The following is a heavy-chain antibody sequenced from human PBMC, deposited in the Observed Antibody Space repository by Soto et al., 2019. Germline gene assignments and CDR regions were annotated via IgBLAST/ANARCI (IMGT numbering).Heavy chain of an antibody. Sequence: QEQLVESGGGMVQPGGSLRLSCAVSGFTLDTYGMHWVRQAAGQGLEWVAVSWHDGRHLDYADSVRGRFTVFRDDSKNHLFLEMNGLRGDDTAVYYCARDWAACTPGECYSHGFDLWGQGTLVTVSS. CDR2: SWHDGRHL. CDR3: ARDWAACTPGECYSHGFDL. J-gene: IGHJ3*01. CDR1: GFTLDTYG. D-gene: IGHD2-21*01. V-gene: IGHV3-33*01.